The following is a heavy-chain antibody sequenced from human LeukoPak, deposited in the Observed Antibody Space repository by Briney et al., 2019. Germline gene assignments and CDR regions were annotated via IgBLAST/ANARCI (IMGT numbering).Heavy chain of an antibody. CDR3: ASFVEMATISTDY. CDR2: IIPIFGTA. Sequence: SVKVSCKASGGTFSSYAISWVRQAPGQGLEWMGRIIPIFGTANYAQKFQGRVTITTDESTSTAYMELGSLRSEGTAVYYCASFVEMATISTDYCGQGTLVTVSS. CDR1: GGTFSSYA. J-gene: IGHJ4*02. V-gene: IGHV1-69*05. D-gene: IGHD5-24*01.